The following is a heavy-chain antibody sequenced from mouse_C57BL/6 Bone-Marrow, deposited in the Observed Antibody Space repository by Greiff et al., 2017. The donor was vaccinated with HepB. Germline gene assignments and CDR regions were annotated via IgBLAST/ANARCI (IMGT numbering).Heavy chain of an antibody. CDR2: ISSGGSYT. D-gene: IGHD2-1*01. CDR3: ARADYGNYEAMDY. Sequence: EVQLVESGGDLVKPGGSLKLSCAASGFTFSSYGMSWVRQTPDKRLEWVATISSGGSYTYYPDSVKGRFTISRDNAKNTLYLQMSSLKSEDTAMYYCARADYGNYEAMDYWGQGTSVTVSS. J-gene: IGHJ4*01. V-gene: IGHV5-6*01. CDR1: GFTFSSYG.